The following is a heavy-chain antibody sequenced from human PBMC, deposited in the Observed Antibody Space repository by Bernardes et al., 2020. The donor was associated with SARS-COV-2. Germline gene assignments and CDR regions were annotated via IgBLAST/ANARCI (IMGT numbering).Heavy chain of an antibody. CDR3: ASFESVLGGMDV. Sequence: ASVKVSCKTSGYTFRNSAINWVRQAPGQGLEWMGWISPYNGKTNDAQKFQGRLSLTTDTSATTAYMELRSLRSDDTAVYYCASFESVLGGMDVWGQGTTVSVSS. J-gene: IGHJ6*02. D-gene: IGHD3-9*01. CDR2: ISPYNGKT. V-gene: IGHV1-18*01. CDR1: GYTFRNSA.